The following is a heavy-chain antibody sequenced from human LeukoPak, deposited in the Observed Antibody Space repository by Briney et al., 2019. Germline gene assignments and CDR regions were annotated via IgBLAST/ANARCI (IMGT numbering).Heavy chain of an antibody. D-gene: IGHD3-22*01. Sequence: SETLSLTCAVSGGSISSGGYSWTWIRQPPGKGLEWIGYIYHSGSTYYNPSLKSRVTISVYRSKNQFSLKLSSVTAADTAVYYCARAVQYYDTIGWVDPWGQGTLVTVSS. V-gene: IGHV4-30-2*01. J-gene: IGHJ5*02. CDR2: IYHSGST. CDR3: ARAVQYYDTIGWVDP. CDR1: GGSISSGGYS.